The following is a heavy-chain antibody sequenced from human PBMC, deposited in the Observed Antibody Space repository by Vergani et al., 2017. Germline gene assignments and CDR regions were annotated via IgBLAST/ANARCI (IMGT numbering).Heavy chain of an antibody. J-gene: IGHJ4*02. Sequence: QVKLQESGPGLVKPSETLSLTCTVSGASVNSYYWSWIRQPPGKGLEWVGYVSFLGHTLYDPSVKGRMTISLNTSSNQFSLYLTSVIAADTAVYYCARSRIYYGAGSPDYWGQGTRVTVSS. CDR3: ARSRIYYGAGSPDY. D-gene: IGHD3-10*01. CDR2: VSFLGHT. CDR1: GASVNSYY. V-gene: IGHV4-59*02.